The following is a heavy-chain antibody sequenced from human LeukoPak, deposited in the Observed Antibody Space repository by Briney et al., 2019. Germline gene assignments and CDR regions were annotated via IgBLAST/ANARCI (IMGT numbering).Heavy chain of an antibody. CDR1: GGSFSGYY. J-gene: IGHJ5*01. V-gene: IGHV4-34*01. CDR3: ARAPSRYDVLTGYYGGWFDS. D-gene: IGHD3-9*01. Sequence: PSETLSLTCAVYGGSFSGYYWSWIRQPPGKGLEWIGEINHSGSSNYNPSLKSRVTISVDTSKNQFYLKLRSVPAADLAVYYCARAPSRYDVLTGYYGGWFDSWGQGTLVTVSS. CDR2: INHSGSS.